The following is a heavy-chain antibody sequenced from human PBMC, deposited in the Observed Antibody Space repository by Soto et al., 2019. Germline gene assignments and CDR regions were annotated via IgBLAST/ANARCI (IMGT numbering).Heavy chain of an antibody. J-gene: IGHJ6*02. CDR2: IYSIGST. CDR1: GGSISSSSY. V-gene: IGHV4-39*01. Sequence: QLQLQESGRELVKPSETLSLTCTVSGGSISSSSYWGVIRRPPGMGLEWIGSIYSIGSTYYNPSHKSRVTISVGTSTNQFSLKLSSVTAADPAVYYCRRSSRYSTDVWGQGTTVTVSS. CDR3: RRSSRYSTDV. D-gene: IGHD6-13*01.